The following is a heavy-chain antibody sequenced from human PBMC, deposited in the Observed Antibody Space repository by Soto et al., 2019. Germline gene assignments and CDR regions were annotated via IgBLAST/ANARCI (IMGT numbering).Heavy chain of an antibody. CDR3: ATESDDFYYYYYMDV. CDR2: ISYDGSNK. D-gene: IGHD2-21*02. Sequence: VAVISYDGSNKYYADSVKGRFTISRDNSKNTLYLQMNSLRAEDTAVYYCATESDDFYYYYYMDVWGKGTTVTVSS. J-gene: IGHJ6*03. V-gene: IGHV3-30*03.